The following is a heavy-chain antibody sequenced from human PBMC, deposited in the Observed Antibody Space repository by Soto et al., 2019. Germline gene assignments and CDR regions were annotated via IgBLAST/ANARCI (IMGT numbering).Heavy chain of an antibody. CDR2: LSGSGVSS. J-gene: IGHJ4*02. CDR1: GFTFSNYA. CDR3: AKIESRFYYDSTGYYPFDY. Sequence: GGSLRLSCAASGFTFSNYAMTWVRQAPGKGLEWVSALSGSGVSSYYADSVMGRFTISRDNSKNTVYLQMNSLRAEDTAVYYCAKIESRFYYDSTGYYPFDYWGQGTLVTVSS. D-gene: IGHD3-22*01. V-gene: IGHV3-23*01.